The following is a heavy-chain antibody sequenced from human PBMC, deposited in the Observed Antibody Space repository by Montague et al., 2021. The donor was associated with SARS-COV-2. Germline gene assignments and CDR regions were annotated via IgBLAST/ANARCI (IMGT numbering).Heavy chain of an antibody. J-gene: IGHJ6*02. Sequence: SETLSLTCAVYGGSFGGYCWSWIRQPPGKGLEWIGGINHSGSTNYNPSLKSRVTISVDTSKNQFSLKLSSVTAADTAVYYCARVRYYGSGTSLGMDVWGQGTTVTVSS. CDR3: ARVRYYGSGTSLGMDV. D-gene: IGHD3-10*01. CDR1: GGSFGGYC. V-gene: IGHV4-34*01. CDR2: INHSGST.